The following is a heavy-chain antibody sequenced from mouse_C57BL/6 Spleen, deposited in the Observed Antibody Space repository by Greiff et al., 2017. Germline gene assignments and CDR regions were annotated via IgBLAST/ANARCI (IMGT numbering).Heavy chain of an antibody. D-gene: IGHD2-4*01. CDR1: GYTFTSYW. CDR2: IDPSDSYT. Sequence: QVQLQQPGAELVRPGTSVKLSCKASGYTFTSYWMHWVKQRPGQGLEWIGVIDPSDSYTNYNQKFKGKATLTVDTSSSTAYMQLSSLTSEDSAVYYCARCDYDVYYFDYWRQGTTLTVSS. CDR3: ARCDYDVYYFDY. J-gene: IGHJ2*01. V-gene: IGHV1-59*01.